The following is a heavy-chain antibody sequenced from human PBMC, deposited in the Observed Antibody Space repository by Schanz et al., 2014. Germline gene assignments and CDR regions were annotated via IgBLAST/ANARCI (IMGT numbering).Heavy chain of an antibody. Sequence: EVQLMESGGGLVKPGGSLRLSCASSGFSFTTYAMSWVRQAPGKGLEWVSSISSGGGSTYYADSVKGRFTISRDNSKNTLYLQMNSLRPEDTAVYYCAKDRSWDYDSSGYFDYWGQGTLXTVSS. D-gene: IGHD3-22*01. CDR3: AKDRSWDYDSSGYFDY. CDR2: ISSGGGST. CDR1: GFSFTTYA. V-gene: IGHV3-23*01. J-gene: IGHJ4*02.